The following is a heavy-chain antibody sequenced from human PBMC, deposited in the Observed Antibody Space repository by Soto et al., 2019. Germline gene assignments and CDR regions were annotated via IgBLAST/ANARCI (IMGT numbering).Heavy chain of an antibody. CDR2: ISYDGGNK. CDR3: ARGLGSSSYYYYHYGMDV. Sequence: GGSLRLSCAACGFTFSSYAMHWVRQAPGKGLKWVAVISYDGGNKYYADSVKGRFTISRDSSKNTLYLQMNSLRAGDTAVYYCARGLGSSSYYYYHYGMDVWAQRTTVTVCS. CDR1: GFTFSSYA. J-gene: IGHJ6*02. D-gene: IGHD6-6*01. V-gene: IGHV3-30*01.